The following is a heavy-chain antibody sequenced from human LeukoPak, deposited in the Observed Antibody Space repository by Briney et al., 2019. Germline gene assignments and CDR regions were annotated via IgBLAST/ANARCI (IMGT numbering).Heavy chain of an antibody. CDR2: VYYSGST. Sequence: SETLSLTCTISGGSITSYYWSWVRQPPGKGLEWIGYVYYSGSTSYNPSLKSRVTISLDTSKKQFSLNLSSVTAADTAVYYCAAHDTSGYYSGYWGQGTLVTVSS. V-gene: IGHV4-59*08. J-gene: IGHJ4*02. CDR3: AAHDTSGYYSGY. D-gene: IGHD3-22*01. CDR1: GGSITSYY.